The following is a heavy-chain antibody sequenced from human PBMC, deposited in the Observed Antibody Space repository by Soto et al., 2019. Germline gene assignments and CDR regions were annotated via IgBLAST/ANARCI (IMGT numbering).Heavy chain of an antibody. Sequence: EVQLLESGGGLVRPGGSLRLSCAASGFTFYNYAMNLVRQAPGKGREWDSTISGGGDGTYYSDSVKCRFTIARDNSRNKVYLQMNSMRAEDTDVYDGAKKGLGSLATYCTTDDCHYAFDDWGQGTLVSVSS. V-gene: IGHV3-23*01. CDR3: AKKGLGSLATYCTTDDCHYAFDD. D-gene: IGHD2-8*01. CDR2: ISGGGDGT. J-gene: IGHJ3*01. CDR1: GFTFYNYA.